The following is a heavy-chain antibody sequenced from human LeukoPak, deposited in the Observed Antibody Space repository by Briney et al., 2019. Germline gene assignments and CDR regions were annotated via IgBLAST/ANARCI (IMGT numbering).Heavy chain of an antibody. V-gene: IGHV4-34*01. Sequence: SETLSLTCAVYGGSFSGYYWSWIRQPPGKGLEWIGEINHSGSTNYNPSLKSRVTISVDTSKNQFSLKLSSVTAADTAVYYCARVWFNYYYMDVWGKGTTVTISS. CDR1: GGSFSGYY. CDR3: ARVWFNYYYMDV. CDR2: INHSGST. J-gene: IGHJ6*03. D-gene: IGHD3-10*01.